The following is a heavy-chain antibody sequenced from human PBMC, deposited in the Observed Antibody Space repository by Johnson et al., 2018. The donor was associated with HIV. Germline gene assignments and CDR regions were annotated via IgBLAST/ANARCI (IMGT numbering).Heavy chain of an antibody. CDR2: IYSGGST. V-gene: IGHV3-66*01. CDR3: ASAWGELDDAFDI. J-gene: IGHJ3*02. D-gene: IGHD1-26*01. CDR1: GFTVSSNS. Sequence: VQLVESGGALVQPGGSLRLSCAASGFTVSSNSMTWVRQAPGKGLEWVSLIYSGGSTYYADSVKGRFTISRDNSKNTLYLQMNSLRAEDTAVYYCASAWGELDDAFDIWGQGTMVTVSS.